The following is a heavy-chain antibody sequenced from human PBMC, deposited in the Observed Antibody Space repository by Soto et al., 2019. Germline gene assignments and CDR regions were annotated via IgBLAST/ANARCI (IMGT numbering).Heavy chain of an antibody. V-gene: IGHV4-61*01. CDR3: ARGGFDAFDI. Sequence: QVQLQESGPGLVKPSETLSLTCTVSGGSVSSGSYYWSWIRQPPGKGLEWIGYIYYSGSTNYNPSLKSRVTIPVDTSKNQFSLKLSSVTAADTAVYYCARGGFDAFDIWGQGTMVTVSS. CDR1: GGSVSSGSYY. CDR2: IYYSGST. D-gene: IGHD3-10*01. J-gene: IGHJ3*02.